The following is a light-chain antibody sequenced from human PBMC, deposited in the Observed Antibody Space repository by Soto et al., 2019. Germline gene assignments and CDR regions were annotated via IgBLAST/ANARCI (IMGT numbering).Light chain of an antibody. J-gene: IGKJ1*01. CDR1: RGLASSY. CDR3: QPYGSSPTWT. CDR2: AAS. V-gene: IGKV3-20*01. Sequence: DMVLTQSPGTLSLSTGERATLSCRASRGLASSYLGWYQPIPGQPPRLXXYAASKRATGIPDSFSGSGSWTDLTLTISRLEPEDFALYDCQPYGSSPTWTFSQGTKVDIK.